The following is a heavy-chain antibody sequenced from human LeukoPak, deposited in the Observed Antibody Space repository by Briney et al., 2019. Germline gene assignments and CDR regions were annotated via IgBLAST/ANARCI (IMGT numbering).Heavy chain of an antibody. CDR2: IIPIFGTA. Sequence: ASVKVSCKASGGTFSSYAISWVRQAPGQGLEWMGGIIPIFGTANYAQKFQGRVTITADESTSTAYMELSSLRSEDTAAYYCARDGGDGYNYVRYWGQGTLVTVSS. V-gene: IGHV1-69*13. D-gene: IGHD5-24*01. CDR3: ARDGGDGYNYVRY. J-gene: IGHJ4*02. CDR1: GGTFSSYA.